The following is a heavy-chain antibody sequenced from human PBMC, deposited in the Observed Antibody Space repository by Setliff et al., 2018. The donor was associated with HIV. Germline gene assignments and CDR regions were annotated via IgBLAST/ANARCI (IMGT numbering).Heavy chain of an antibody. D-gene: IGHD3-9*01. J-gene: IGHJ2*01. CDR1: GYTFTGHY. Sequence: VKVSCKASGYTFTGHYLYWMRQAPGQGLEWMGRINPDSGDTNYAQTSQGRVTLTRDTSITTAFMELSRLSSDDTALYYCARGHYDILTGYFFDLWGRGTLVTVSS. CDR3: ARGHYDILTGYFFDL. V-gene: IGHV1-2*06. CDR2: INPDSGDT.